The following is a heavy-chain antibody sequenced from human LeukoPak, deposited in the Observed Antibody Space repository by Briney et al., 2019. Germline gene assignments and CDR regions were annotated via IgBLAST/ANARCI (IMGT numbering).Heavy chain of an antibody. J-gene: IGHJ4*02. D-gene: IGHD6-19*01. CDR1: GFTFSSYA. V-gene: IGHV3-23*01. CDR2: ISGSGGST. Sequence: PGGSLRLSCAASGFTFSSYAMSWVRQAPGKGLEWVSVISGSGGSTYSAESVKGRFTISSDNSKNTLYLQMNSLRVEDTAVYYCAKGPRASGWTYFDYWGQGTLVTVSS. CDR3: AKGPRASGWTYFDY.